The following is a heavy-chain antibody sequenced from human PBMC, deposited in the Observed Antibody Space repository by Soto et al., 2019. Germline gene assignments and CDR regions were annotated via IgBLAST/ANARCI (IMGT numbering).Heavy chain of an antibody. CDR2: VYSTGGT. CDR1: SGPSSSHN. V-gene: IGHV4-59*08. D-gene: IGHD1-1*01. Sequence: QVQLQQSGPGLVKPSETLSLTCSVSSGPSSSHNWGWIRQPPGRGLEWIGYVYSTGGTSYNPSLNGRVPIPADTSTNLLSLTLTSVTAADTAVYYCVRQGIGNLPGLVDVWGQGTTVRVSS. CDR3: VRQGIGNLPGLVDV. J-gene: IGHJ6*02.